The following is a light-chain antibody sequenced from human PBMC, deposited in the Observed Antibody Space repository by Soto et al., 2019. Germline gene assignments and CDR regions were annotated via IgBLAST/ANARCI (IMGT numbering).Light chain of an antibody. CDR2: GAS. V-gene: IGKV3-20*01. CDR3: QQYGSSPPLT. J-gene: IGKJ4*01. Sequence: VLTQSPATLSLSPGERATLSCTTNEPFNSPYLAWYQQKPGQAPRLLIYGASNRATGIPDRFSGSGSGTDFTLTISRLEPEDFAVYYCQQYGSSPPLTFGGGTKVEIK. CDR1: EPFNSPY.